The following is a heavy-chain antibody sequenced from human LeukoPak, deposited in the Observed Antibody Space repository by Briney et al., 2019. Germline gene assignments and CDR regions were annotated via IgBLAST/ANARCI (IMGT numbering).Heavy chain of an antibody. CDR2: IYPGDSDT. V-gene: IGHV5-51*01. CDR3: ARQIVVSTDLNWFDP. CDR1: GYSFTSYW. Sequence: GESLKISCKGSGYSFTSYWIGWVRQMPGKGLEWMGIIYPGDSDTRYSPSFQGQVTISADKSISTAYLQWSSLKASDTAMYYCARQIVVSTDLNWFDPWGQGTLVTVSS. D-gene: IGHD2-2*01. J-gene: IGHJ5*02.